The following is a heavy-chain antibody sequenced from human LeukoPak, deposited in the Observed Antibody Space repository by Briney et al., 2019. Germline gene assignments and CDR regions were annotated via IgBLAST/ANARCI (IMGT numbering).Heavy chain of an antibody. V-gene: IGHV3-48*01. CDR3: ARDSSSRYYYYYMDV. D-gene: IGHD6-6*01. CDR2: ISSSSSTI. J-gene: IGHJ6*03. Sequence: GGSLRLSCAASGFTFSSYSMNWVRQAPGKGLEWVSYISSSSSTIYYADSVKGRFTISRDNAKNSLYLQMNSLRAEDTAVYYCARDSSSRYYYYYMDVWGKGTTVTVSS. CDR1: GFTFSSYS.